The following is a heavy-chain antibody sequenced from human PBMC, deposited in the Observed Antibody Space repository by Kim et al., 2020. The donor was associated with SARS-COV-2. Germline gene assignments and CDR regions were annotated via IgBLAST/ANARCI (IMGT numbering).Heavy chain of an antibody. CDR3: ARDDHYDSSGYYPFDY. V-gene: IGHV1-18*01. Sequence: ASVKVSCKASGYTFTSYGISWGRQAPGQGLEWMGWISAYNGNTNYAQKLQGRVTMTTDTFTSTAYMELRSLRSDDTAVYYCARDDHYDSSGYYPFDYWGQGTLRTVSS. J-gene: IGHJ4*02. CDR1: GYTFTSYG. D-gene: IGHD3-22*01. CDR2: ISAYNGNT.